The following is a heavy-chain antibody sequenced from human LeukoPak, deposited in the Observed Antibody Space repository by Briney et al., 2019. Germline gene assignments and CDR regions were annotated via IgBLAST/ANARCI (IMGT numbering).Heavy chain of an antibody. V-gene: IGHV4-39*01. Sequence: PSETLSLTCTVSGGSIGSSSYYWGWIRQPPGKGLEWIGSIYYSGSTYYNPSLKSRVTISVDTSKNQFSLKLSSVTAADTAVYYCASPPGYYGSGSPGDYFDYWGQGTLVTVSS. J-gene: IGHJ4*02. CDR2: IYYSGST. CDR1: GGSIGSSSYY. D-gene: IGHD3-10*01. CDR3: ASPPGYYGSGSPGDYFDY.